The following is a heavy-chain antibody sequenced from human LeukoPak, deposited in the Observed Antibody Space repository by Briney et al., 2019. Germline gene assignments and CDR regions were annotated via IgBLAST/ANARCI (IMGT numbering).Heavy chain of an antibody. CDR1: GFTFGTYW. Sequence: GGSLRLSCTASGFTFGTYWMTWVRQAPGKGLEGVADMKQDGSEKYYVDSVKGRFTISRDNAKNSLYLQMNSLRAEDTAVYYCARIYCSSTNCYRYFDYGGQGTLVTVSS. V-gene: IGHV3-7*01. D-gene: IGHD2-2*01. CDR3: ARIYCSSTNCYRYFDY. CDR2: MKQDGSEK. J-gene: IGHJ4*02.